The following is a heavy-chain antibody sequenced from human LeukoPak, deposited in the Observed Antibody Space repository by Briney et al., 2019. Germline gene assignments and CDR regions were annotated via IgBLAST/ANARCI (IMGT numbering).Heavy chain of an antibody. CDR2: MTTSGNTI. CDR1: GITFSGYS. J-gene: IGHJ4*02. D-gene: IGHD6-19*01. CDR3: ARENKAVAAHYFDY. V-gene: IGHV3-48*02. Sequence: GGSLRLSCVVSGITFSGYSMIWVRQAPGKGLEWLSFMTTSGNTIFYAESVKDRFTISRDNAKKSLYLQMNSLRDEDTAVYYCARENKAVAAHYFDYWGQGTLVTVSS.